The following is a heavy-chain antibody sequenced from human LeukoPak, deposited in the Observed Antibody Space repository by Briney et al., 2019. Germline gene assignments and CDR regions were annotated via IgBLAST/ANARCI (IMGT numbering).Heavy chain of an antibody. V-gene: IGHV3-9*01. D-gene: IGHD3-22*01. CDR3: AKGLYYYDSSGAFDI. CDR2: ISWNSGSI. Sequence: GRSLRLSCAASGFTFDDYAMHWVRQAPGKGLEWVPGISWNSGSIGYADSVKGRFTISRDNAKNSLYLQMSSLRAEDTALYYCAKGLYYYDSSGAFDIWGQGTMVTVSS. J-gene: IGHJ3*02. CDR1: GFTFDDYA.